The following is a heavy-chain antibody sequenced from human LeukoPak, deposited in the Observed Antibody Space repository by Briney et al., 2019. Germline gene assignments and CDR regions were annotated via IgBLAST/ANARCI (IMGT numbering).Heavy chain of an antibody. CDR2: IYDSGST. CDR3: ARDRDFVDYETDFDY. V-gene: IGHV4-59*01. D-gene: IGHD4-17*01. CDR1: GGSISGSY. J-gene: IGHJ4*02. Sequence: SETLSLTCTVSGGSISGSYWSWIRQPPGKGLEWIGYIYDSGSTNYNPSLKSRVTISVDTSKRQFSLKLSSVTAADTAVYYCARDRDFVDYETDFDYWGQGTLVTVSS.